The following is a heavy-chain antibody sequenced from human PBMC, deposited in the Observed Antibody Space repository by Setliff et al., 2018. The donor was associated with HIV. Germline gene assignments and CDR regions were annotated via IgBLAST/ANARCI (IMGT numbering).Heavy chain of an antibody. J-gene: IGHJ4*02. CDR2: ISSSGSSI. V-gene: IGHV3-48*01. Sequence: GGSLRLSCAASGFTFSSYRMNWVRQTPGKGLEWVSFISSSGSSIYYADSVKGRFTISRDNDKNSLYLQMNSLTAGDTAVYYCAKGGDSHYWGQGTLVT. CDR3: AKGGDSHY. CDR1: GFTFSSYR. D-gene: IGHD2-21*02.